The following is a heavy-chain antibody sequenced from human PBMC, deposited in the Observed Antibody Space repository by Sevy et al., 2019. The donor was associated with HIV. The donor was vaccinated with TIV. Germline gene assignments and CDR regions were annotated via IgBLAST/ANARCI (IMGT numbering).Heavy chain of an antibody. CDR1: GGSISSGSYY. J-gene: IGHJ4*02. CDR3: ARALDSSGYYFPYFDY. CDR2: IYTSGSI. V-gene: IGHV4-61*02. Sequence: SETLSLTCTVSGGSISSGSYYWSWIRQPAGKGLEWIGRIYTSGSINYNPSLKSRVTMSVDTSKNQFSLKLSSVTAADTAVYYCARALDSSGYYFPYFDYWGQGTLVTVSS. D-gene: IGHD3-22*01.